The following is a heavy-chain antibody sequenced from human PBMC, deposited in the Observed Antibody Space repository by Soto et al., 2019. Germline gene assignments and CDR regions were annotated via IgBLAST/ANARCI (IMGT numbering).Heavy chain of an antibody. CDR2: MNPNSGNT. Sequence: ASVKVSCKAAGYTFTSYDINWVRQATGQGLEWMGWMNPNSGNTGYAQKFQGRVTMTRNTSISTAYMELSSLRSEDTAVYYCASIRGTVPNHGMDVWGQGTKVTVSS. CDR3: ASIRGTVPNHGMDV. D-gene: IGHD4-4*01. CDR1: GYTFTSYD. J-gene: IGHJ6*02. V-gene: IGHV1-8*01.